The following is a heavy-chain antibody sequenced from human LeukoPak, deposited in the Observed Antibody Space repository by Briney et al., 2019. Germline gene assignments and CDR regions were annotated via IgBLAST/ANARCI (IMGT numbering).Heavy chain of an antibody. Sequence: GGSLRLSCAASGFTFSSYSMNWVRQAPGKGLEWVSSISSSSSYIYYTDSVKGRLTISRDNAKSSLYLQMNSLRVEDTAVYYCARDPSYGSGSFWGQGTLVTVSS. CDR2: ISSSSSYI. CDR1: GFTFSSYS. J-gene: IGHJ4*02. D-gene: IGHD3-10*01. CDR3: ARDPSYGSGSF. V-gene: IGHV3-21*01.